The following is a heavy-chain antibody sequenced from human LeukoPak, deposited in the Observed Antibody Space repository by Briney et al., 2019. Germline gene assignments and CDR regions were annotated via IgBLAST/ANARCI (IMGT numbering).Heavy chain of an antibody. D-gene: IGHD3-10*01. CDR1: GGSVSSYY. CDR2: IYYSGST. J-gene: IGHJ5*02. CDR3: ARAAMVRGVNSRPLNWFDP. V-gene: IGHV4-59*08. Sequence: PSETLSLTCTVSGGSVSSYYWSWIRQPPGKGLEGVGYIYYSGSTNYNPSLKSRVTISVDTSKNQFSLKLSSVPAADTAVYYCARAAMVRGVNSRPLNWFDPWGQGTLVTVSS.